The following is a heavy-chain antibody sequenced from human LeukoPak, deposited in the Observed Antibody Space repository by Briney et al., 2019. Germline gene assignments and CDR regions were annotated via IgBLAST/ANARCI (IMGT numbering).Heavy chain of an antibody. CDR1: GFAFRNYG. V-gene: IGHV3-30*02. CDR2: IWSDGNNR. J-gene: IGHJ6*03. CDR3: AKDPGASVSGFYMDV. Sequence: GGSLRLSCAASGFAFRNYGMHWVRQATGKGLEWVSFIWSDGNNRFYADSVKGRFTISRDNSKNMLYLQMDTLRAEDTALYYCAKDPGASVSGFYMDVWGKGTTVIVSS. D-gene: IGHD2-8*02.